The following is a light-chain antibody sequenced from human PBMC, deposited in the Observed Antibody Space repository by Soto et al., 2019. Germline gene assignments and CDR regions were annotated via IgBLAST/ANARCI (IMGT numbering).Light chain of an antibody. CDR1: QSVSKS. CDR3: QQGNNWPIFT. V-gene: IGKV3-11*01. CDR2: TTS. J-gene: IGKJ3*01. Sequence: EIVLTQSPATLSLSPGERATLSCRASQSVSKSLAWYQQKPGQAPRLLIYTTSNRATGIPARFSGSGSRTDFTLTIISLEPEDFAVYYCQQGNNWPIFTFGPGTKVDIK.